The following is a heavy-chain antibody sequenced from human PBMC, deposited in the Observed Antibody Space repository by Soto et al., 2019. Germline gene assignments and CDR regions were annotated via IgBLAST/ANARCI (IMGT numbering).Heavy chain of an antibody. V-gene: IGHV1-2*02. CDR2: INPKSGGT. D-gene: IGHD6-6*01. J-gene: IGHJ5*02. Sequence: QVQLVQSGAEVKKPGASVKVSCKASGYTFTDYYMLWVRQAPGQGLEWMGWINPKSGGTNFAQKFQARVTMTRDTSFRTAYMELSRLRFDDTAVYYWTRLSPFGSSSGWFDPWGQGTLVTVSS. CDR1: GYTFTDYY. CDR3: TRLSPFGSSSGWFDP.